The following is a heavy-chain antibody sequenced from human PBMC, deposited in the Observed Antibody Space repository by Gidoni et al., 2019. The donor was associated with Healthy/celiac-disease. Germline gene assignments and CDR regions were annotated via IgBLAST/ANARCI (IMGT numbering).Heavy chain of an antibody. CDR3: ARAFRYCSSTSCYAPSKQWLVINWFDP. Sequence: QVQLQQWGAGLLKPSETLSLTCAVYGGSFSGYYWSWIRPPPGKGLEWIGEINHSGSTNYNPSLKSRVTISVDTSKNQFSLKLSSVTAADTAVYYCARAFRYCSSTSCYAPSKQWLVINWFDPWGQGTLVTVSS. CDR1: GGSFSGYY. J-gene: IGHJ5*02. CDR2: INHSGST. D-gene: IGHD2-2*01. V-gene: IGHV4-34*01.